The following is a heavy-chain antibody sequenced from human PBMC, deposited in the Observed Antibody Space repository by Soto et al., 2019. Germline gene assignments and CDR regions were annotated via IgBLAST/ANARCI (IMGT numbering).Heavy chain of an antibody. CDR2: IIPIFGTA. J-gene: IGHJ6*02. CDR1: GGTFSSYA. Sequence: SVKVSCKASGGTFSSYAISWVRQAPVQVLEWMVGIIPIFGTANYAQKFQGRVTITADKYKRTAYMELRSLRSEDKAVYYCARDCSSTTCYGLFGYDYHGMDVWG. D-gene: IGHD2-2*01. CDR3: ARDCSSTTCYGLFGYDYHGMDV. V-gene: IGHV1-69*06.